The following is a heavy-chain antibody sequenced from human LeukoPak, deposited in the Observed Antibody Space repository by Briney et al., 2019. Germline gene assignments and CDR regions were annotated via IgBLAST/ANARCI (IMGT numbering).Heavy chain of an antibody. V-gene: IGHV3-21*04. D-gene: IGHD1-26*01. CDR2: ISSSSSYI. CDR1: GFTFSSYS. CDR3: AKVSGSYHLSGYFDY. J-gene: IGHJ4*02. Sequence: GGSLRLSCAASGFTFSSYSMNWVRQAPGKGLEWVSSISSSSSYIYYADSVKGRFTISRDNAKNSLYLQMNSLRAEDTAVYYCAKVSGSYHLSGYFDYWGQGTLVTVSS.